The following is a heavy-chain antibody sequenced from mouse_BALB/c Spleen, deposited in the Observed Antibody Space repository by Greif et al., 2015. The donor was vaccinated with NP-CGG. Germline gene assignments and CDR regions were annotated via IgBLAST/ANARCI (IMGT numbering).Heavy chain of an antibody. CDR2: ILPGSGST. J-gene: IGHJ4*01. D-gene: IGHD2-1*01. V-gene: IGHV1-9*01. CDR3: ARGGNYVLYAMDY. Sequence: QVQLQQSGAELMKPGASVKISCKATGYTFSSYWIEWVKQRPGHGLEWIGEILPGSGSTNYNEKFKGKATSTADTSSNTAYMQLSSLTSEDSAVYYCARGGNYVLYAMDYWGQGTSVTV. CDR1: GYTFSSYW.